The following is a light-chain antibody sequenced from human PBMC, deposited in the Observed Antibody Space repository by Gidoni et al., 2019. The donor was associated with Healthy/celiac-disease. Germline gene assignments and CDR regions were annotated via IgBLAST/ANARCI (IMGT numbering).Light chain of an antibody. CDR2: DGS. CDR1: SSDVGGYNY. CDR3: SSYTSSSTRV. V-gene: IGLV2-14*03. Sequence: SALTQPVSVSGSPGQSITISCTGTSSDVGGYNYVSWYQQHPGKAPKLMMYDGSHRPAGVSNRCSGSKSGNTASLTISGLQAEDEADYYCSSYTSSSTRVFGGGTKLTVL. J-gene: IGLJ3*02.